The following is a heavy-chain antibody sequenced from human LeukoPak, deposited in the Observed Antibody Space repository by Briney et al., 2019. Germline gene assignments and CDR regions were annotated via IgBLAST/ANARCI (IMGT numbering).Heavy chain of an antibody. J-gene: IGHJ4*02. CDR1: GFTFSSYT. CDR2: ISGGGDYT. Sequence: GGSLRLSCAVSGFTFSSYTLSWVRQAPGRGLEWVSTISGGGDYTSYADSVKGRFTISRDNSKNTLYLQMNGLRVEDSALYYCAKRRFLESTPYYFDYWGQGTLVTVSS. CDR3: AKRRFLESTPYYFDY. D-gene: IGHD3-3*01. V-gene: IGHV3-23*01.